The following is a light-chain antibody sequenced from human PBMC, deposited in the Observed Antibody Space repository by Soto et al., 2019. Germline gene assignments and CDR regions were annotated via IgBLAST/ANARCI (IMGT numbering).Light chain of an antibody. CDR1: SSNIGSNT. J-gene: IGLJ2*01. CDR3: AAWDDSLHGVV. CDR2: SNN. Sequence: QSVLTQPPSASGTPGQRVTISCSGSSSNIGSNTVIWYQQLPGTAPKLLIYSNNQRPSVVPDRFSGSKSGTSASLAISGLQAEDDADYYCAAWDDSLHGVVFGGGTKLTVL. V-gene: IGLV1-44*01.